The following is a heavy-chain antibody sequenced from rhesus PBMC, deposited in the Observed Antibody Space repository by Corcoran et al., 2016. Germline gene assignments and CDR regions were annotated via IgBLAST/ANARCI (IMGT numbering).Heavy chain of an antibody. CDR1: GGSFSSDW. CDR2: ISGITGGT. J-gene: IGHJ4*01. V-gene: IGHV4-80*01. Sequence: QVQLQESGPGLVKPSETLSLTCGVSGGSFSSDWWSCIRQPPGTGLGWVGAISGITGGTNDKPALERLCTITKDASRNQVCRKLSSMTGGDTGVYFCAKYRGGDQQFNDYWGQGVLVTVSS. CDR3: AKYRGGDQQFNDY. D-gene: IGHD5-12*01.